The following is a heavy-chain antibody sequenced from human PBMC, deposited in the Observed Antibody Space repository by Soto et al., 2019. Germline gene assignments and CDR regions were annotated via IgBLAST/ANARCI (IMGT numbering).Heavy chain of an antibody. CDR1: GGTFRTNA. V-gene: IGHV1-69*12. J-gene: IGHJ6*02. CDR3: ARDKDRQQLGGNYYYIMDV. Sequence: QVQLVQSGAEVKKPGSSVKISCKASGGTFRTNAFSWVRQAPGQGLEWMGGMIPIFPTPDYEQKFQGRGNITADESTTTTYMELSSLRSEDTATYYCARDKDRQQLGGNYYYIMDVWGQGTTVTVSS. CDR2: MIPIFPTP. D-gene: IGHD3-3*02.